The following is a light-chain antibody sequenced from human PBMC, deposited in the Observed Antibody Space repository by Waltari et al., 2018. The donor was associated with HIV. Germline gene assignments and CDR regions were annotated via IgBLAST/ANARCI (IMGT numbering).Light chain of an antibody. CDR2: KSS. CDR1: QGIGPY. Sequence: DIHMTQSPSTLAASVGDRVTITCRASQGIGPYLAWYQQKPGKAPKLLIYKSSNLENGVPSRFSGSGSDTEFSLTISSLQPDDFATYYCQQYNSDSRTFGRGTKVEIK. J-gene: IGKJ1*01. CDR3: QQYNSDSRT. V-gene: IGKV1-5*03.